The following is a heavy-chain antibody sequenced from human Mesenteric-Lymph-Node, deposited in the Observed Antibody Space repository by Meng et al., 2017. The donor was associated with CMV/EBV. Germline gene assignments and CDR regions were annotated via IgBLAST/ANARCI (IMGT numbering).Heavy chain of an antibody. D-gene: IGHD2-2*01. CDR2: IIPTFRTA. CDR1: GDTFSNYA. CDR3: ARNLVPALYGMDV. Sequence: KASGDTFSNYALSWVRPAPGQGLEWMGGIIPTFRTANYAQKFQGRVTITTDESTSTAYMELSSLRSEDTAVFYCARNLVPALYGMDVWGQGTTVTVSS. V-gene: IGHV1-69*05. J-gene: IGHJ6*02.